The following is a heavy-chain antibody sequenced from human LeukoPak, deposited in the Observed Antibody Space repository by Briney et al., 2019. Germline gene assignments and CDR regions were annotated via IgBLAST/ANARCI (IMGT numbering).Heavy chain of an antibody. J-gene: IGHJ4*02. Sequence: GGSLRLSCAASGFTFSNYDMHWVRQAPGKGLEWVSGIGPSGNTYYPGSVKGRFTISRDNAKNSLYLQMNSLRAEDTAVYYCARDRSGMIVVVHFDYWGQGTLVTVSS. CDR1: GFTFSNYD. V-gene: IGHV3-13*01. CDR3: ARDRSGMIVVVHFDY. CDR2: IGPSGNT. D-gene: IGHD3-22*01.